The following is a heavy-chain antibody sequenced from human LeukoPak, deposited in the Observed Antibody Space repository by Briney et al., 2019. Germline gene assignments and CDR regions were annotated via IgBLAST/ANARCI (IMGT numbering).Heavy chain of an antibody. CDR3: ARGYYYDSSGFHDAFDI. Sequence: PGGSLRLSCAASGFTFSSYGMSWVRQAPGKGLEWVSSISSSSSYIYYADSVKGRFTISRDNAKNSLYLQMNSLRAEDTAVYYCARGYYYDSSGFHDAFDIWGQGTMVTVSS. CDR2: ISSSSSYI. CDR1: GFTFSSYG. D-gene: IGHD3-22*01. V-gene: IGHV3-21*01. J-gene: IGHJ3*02.